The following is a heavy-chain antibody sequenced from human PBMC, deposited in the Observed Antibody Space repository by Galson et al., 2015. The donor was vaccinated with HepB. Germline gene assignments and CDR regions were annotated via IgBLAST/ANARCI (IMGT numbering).Heavy chain of an antibody. V-gene: IGHV7-4-1*02. J-gene: IGHJ4*02. CDR2: INTNTGNP. Sequence: SVKVSCKASGYTFTSYAMNWVRQAPGQGLEWMGWINTNTGNPTYAQGFTGRFVFSLDTSVSTAYLQISSLKAEDTAVYYCARDIREDCSSTSCHMLGHYWGQGTLVTVSS. D-gene: IGHD2-2*02. CDR3: ARDIREDCSSTSCHMLGHY. CDR1: GYTFTSYA.